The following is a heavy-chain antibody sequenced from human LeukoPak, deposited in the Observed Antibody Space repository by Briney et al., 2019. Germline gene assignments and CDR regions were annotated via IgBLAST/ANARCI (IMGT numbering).Heavy chain of an antibody. CDR3: ASISQYYYGSGSYYPQDY. D-gene: IGHD3-10*01. CDR2: INSDGSST. CDR1: GFTFSSYA. V-gene: IGHV3-74*01. Sequence: GGSLRLSCAASGFTFSSYAMSWVRQAPGKGLEWVSGINSDGSSTSYADSVKGRFTISRDNAKNTVHLQMNSLRAEDTAVYYCASISQYYYGSGSYYPQDYWGQGTLVTVSS. J-gene: IGHJ4*02.